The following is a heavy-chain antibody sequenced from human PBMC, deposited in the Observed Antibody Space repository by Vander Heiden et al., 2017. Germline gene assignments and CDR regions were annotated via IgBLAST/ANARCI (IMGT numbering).Heavy chain of an antibody. J-gene: IGHJ4*02. CDR1: GFTFSGYA. CDR2: ISYDGSNK. V-gene: IGHV3-30-3*01. Sequence: QVQLVASGGGVVQPGRSLRLSCAASGFTFSGYAMHWGRQDPGKGLEWVAIISYDGSNKYYADSVKGRFTISRDNSKNTLYLQMNSLRAEDTAVYYCARDPGDWIAYYYFDYWGQGTLVTVSS. D-gene: IGHD2-21*01. CDR3: ARDPGDWIAYYYFDY.